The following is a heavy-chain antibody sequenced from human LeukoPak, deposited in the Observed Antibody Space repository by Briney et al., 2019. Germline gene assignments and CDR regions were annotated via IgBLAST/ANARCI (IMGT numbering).Heavy chain of an antibody. Sequence: SETLSLTCTVSGGSISSGGYSWSWIRQHPGKGLEWIGYIYYSGSTYYNPSLKSRVTISVDTSKNQFSLKLSSVTAADTAVYYCAKGSLGYWGQGALVTVSS. CDR1: GGSISSGGYS. D-gene: IGHD7-27*01. CDR3: AKGSLGY. J-gene: IGHJ4*02. CDR2: IYYSGST. V-gene: IGHV4-31*03.